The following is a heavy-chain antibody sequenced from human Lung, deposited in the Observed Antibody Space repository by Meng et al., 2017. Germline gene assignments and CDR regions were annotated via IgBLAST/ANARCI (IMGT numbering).Heavy chain of an antibody. D-gene: IGHD4-11*01. J-gene: IGHJ4*02. CDR1: GGSFSDYH. Sequence: VRLQRCGPCLLNPSETLSLPCVVSGGSFSDYHWSWIRQPPGKGLEWIGEINHSGSTNYNPSLESRATISVDTSQNNLSLKLSSVTAADSAVYYCARGPTTMAHDFDYWGQGTLVTVSS. CDR2: INHSGST. CDR3: ARGPTTMAHDFDY. V-gene: IGHV4-34*01.